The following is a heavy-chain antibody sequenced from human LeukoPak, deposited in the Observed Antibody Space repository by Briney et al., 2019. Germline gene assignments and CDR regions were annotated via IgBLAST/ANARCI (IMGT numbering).Heavy chain of an antibody. CDR3: ARGSHRGLKSRGAAFDI. CDR2: IYTSGST. V-gene: IGHV4-61*02. CDR1: GGSISSGSYY. Sequence: PSQTLSLTCTVSGGSISSGSYYWSWIRQPAGKGLEWIGRIYTSGSTNYNPSLKSRVTISVDTSKNQFSLKLSSVTAADTAVYYCARGSHRGLKSRGAAFDIWGQGTMVTVSS. D-gene: IGHD3-10*01. J-gene: IGHJ3*02.